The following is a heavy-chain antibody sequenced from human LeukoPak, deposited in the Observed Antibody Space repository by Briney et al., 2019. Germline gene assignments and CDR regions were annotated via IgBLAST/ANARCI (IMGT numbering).Heavy chain of an antibody. Sequence: ASVKVSCKASGYTFTSYGISWVRQAPGQGLEWMGWISGYNGNTNYAQKFQGRVTMTRDTSISTAYMELSSLRSEDTAVYYCARDNSVEDTAWWFDPWGQGTLVTVSS. D-gene: IGHD4-23*01. CDR1: GYTFTSYG. CDR3: ARDNSVEDTAWWFDP. J-gene: IGHJ5*02. V-gene: IGHV1-18*01. CDR2: ISGYNGNT.